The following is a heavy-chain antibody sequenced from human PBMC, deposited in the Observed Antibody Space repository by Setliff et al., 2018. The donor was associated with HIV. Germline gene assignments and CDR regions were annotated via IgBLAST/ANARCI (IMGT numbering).Heavy chain of an antibody. J-gene: IGHJ4*02. Sequence: PGGSLRLSCTASGFMFGDYLMSWVRQAPGKALEWVGRVKSDRDGGTVDYAAPVKGRFTISIDDSRQTLYLQMNSLKTEDTALYYCTAVREGWGQGTLVTVSS. CDR3: TAVREG. V-gene: IGHV3-15*01. CDR2: VKSDRDGGTV. CDR1: GFMFGDYL. D-gene: IGHD1-26*01.